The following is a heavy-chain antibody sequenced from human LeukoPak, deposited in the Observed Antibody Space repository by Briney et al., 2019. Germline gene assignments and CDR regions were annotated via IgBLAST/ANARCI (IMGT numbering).Heavy chain of an antibody. V-gene: IGHV4-59*01. CDR1: GGSISSYY. D-gene: IGHD1-26*01. J-gene: IGHJ4*02. Sequence: TSETLSLTCTVSGGSISSYYWSWIRQPPGKGLEWIGYIYYSGSTNYNPSLKSRVTISVDASKNQFSLKLSSVTAADTAVYYCARGEGSLGYWGQGTLVTVSS. CDR2: IYYSGST. CDR3: ARGEGSLGY.